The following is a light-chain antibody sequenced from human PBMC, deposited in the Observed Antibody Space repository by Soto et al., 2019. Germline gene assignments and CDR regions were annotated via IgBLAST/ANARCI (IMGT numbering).Light chain of an antibody. V-gene: IGKV1-9*01. CDR2: AAS. CDR1: QGIGSY. CDR3: QQANSFPLT. Sequence: IQLTQSPSSLSASVGDRVTISCRASQGIGSYLAWYQQKPGKAPRLLIFAASTLETGVPSRFSGSGFGPDFTLTISSLQPEDLATYYCQQANSFPLTFGPGTKVDLK. J-gene: IGKJ3*01.